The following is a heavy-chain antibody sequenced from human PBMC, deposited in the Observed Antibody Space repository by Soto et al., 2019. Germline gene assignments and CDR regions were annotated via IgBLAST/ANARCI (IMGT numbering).Heavy chain of an antibody. J-gene: IGHJ6*02. D-gene: IGHD6-13*01. CDR1: GFTFSRYA. CDR2: ISGSGDST. CDR3: AKDRDGAAAGPTKFYGMDV. Sequence: PGGSLRLSCAASGFTFSRYAMSWVRQAPGKGLEWVSVISGSGDSTYYADSVRGRFTISRDNSKNTLYLQMNSLRAEDTAVYYCAKDRDGAAAGPTKFYGMDVWGQGTTVTVSS. V-gene: IGHV3-23*01.